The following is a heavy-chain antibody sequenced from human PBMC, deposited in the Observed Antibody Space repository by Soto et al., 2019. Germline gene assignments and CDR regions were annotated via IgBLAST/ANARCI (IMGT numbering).Heavy chain of an antibody. CDR3: KRYRGKSQGPLDY. D-gene: IGHD1-26*01. Sequence: QVQLVESGGGVVQPGRYLRLSCAASGFTFSHYGIHWVRHAPGKGLEWLAVISYDGSNKHYADSVKGRFTVSRDNSKNTLYLQMNSRGAEDPGVYFCKRYRGKSQGPLDYWGQGTLVTVSA. CDR2: ISYDGSNK. J-gene: IGHJ4*02. CDR1: GFTFSHYG. V-gene: IGHV3-30*03.